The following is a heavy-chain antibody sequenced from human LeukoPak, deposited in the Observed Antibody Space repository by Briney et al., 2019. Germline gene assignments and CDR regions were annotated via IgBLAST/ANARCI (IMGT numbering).Heavy chain of an antibody. CDR3: ARDGGYCSGGSCYSTH. CDR2: IKQDGSEK. CDR1: EFTFSDYW. V-gene: IGHV3-7*03. J-gene: IGHJ4*02. D-gene: IGHD2-15*01. Sequence: GGSLRLYCAASEFTFSDYWMSWLRQAPGKGLEWVDNIKQDGSEKNYVDSVKGRFTISRDNAKDSLYLQMNCLRAEDTAVYYCARDGGYCSGGSCYSTHWGQGTLVTVSS.